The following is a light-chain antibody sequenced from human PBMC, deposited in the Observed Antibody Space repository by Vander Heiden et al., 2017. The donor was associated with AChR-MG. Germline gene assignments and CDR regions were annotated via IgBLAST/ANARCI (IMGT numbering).Light chain of an antibody. CDR2: YKEDSDK. J-gene: IGLJ2*01. CDR3: RIWHSSASV. CDR1: SGLNVGTYR. Sequence: QAVLTQPSSLSASPGASFSLSCTLRSGLNVGTYRIYWYQQKPGSPPQDSLRYKEDSDKQQGSGVPSRFSGSKDASANAGIVLISGLQAEDEADYNCRIWHSSASVFGGGTKLTVL. V-gene: IGLV5-45*03.